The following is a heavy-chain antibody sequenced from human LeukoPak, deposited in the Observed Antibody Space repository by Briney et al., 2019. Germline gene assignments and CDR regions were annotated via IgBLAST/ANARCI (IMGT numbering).Heavy chain of an antibody. CDR1: GYTFTSYG. CDR2: ISAYNGNT. CDR3: ARDSPIKQQLVEPY. J-gene: IGHJ4*02. D-gene: IGHD6-13*01. V-gene: IGHV1-18*01. Sequence: ASVKVSCKASGYTFTSYGISWVRQAPGQGLECMGWISAYNGNTNYAQKLQGRVTMTTDTSTSTAYMELRSLRSDDTAVYYCARDSPIKQQLVEPYWGQGTLVTVSS.